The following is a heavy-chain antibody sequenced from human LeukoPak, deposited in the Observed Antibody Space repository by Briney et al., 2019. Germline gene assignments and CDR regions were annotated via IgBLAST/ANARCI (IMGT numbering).Heavy chain of an antibody. D-gene: IGHD5-18*01. CDR2: IYYSGST. Sequence: PSETLSLTCTVSGGSISNYYWSWIRQPPGKGPEWIGYIYYSGSTKYNPSLKSRVTISVDTSKNQFSLNLTSVTAADTAVYYCARGHVDTAMAFDYWGQGTLVTVSS. CDR1: GGSISNYY. CDR3: ARGHVDTAMAFDY. V-gene: IGHV4-59*08. J-gene: IGHJ4*02.